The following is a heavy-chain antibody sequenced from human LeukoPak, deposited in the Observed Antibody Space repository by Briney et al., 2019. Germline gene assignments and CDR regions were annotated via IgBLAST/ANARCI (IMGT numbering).Heavy chain of an antibody. CDR2: ISSGSTI. V-gene: IGHV3-48*03. J-gene: IGHJ4*03. Sequence: PGGSLRLSCAASGFTFSSYEMNWVRQAPGKGLEWVSYISSGSTIYYADSVKGRFTISRDNAKNSLYPQMNSLRAEDTAVYYCAVATIKDYFDYWGQGTTVTVSS. CDR1: GFTFSSYE. D-gene: IGHD5-24*01. CDR3: AVATIKDYFDY.